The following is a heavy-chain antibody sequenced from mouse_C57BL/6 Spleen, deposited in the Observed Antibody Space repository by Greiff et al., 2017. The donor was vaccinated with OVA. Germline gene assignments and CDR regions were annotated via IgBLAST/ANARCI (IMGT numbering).Heavy chain of an antibody. J-gene: IGHJ3*01. CDR2: ISSGGSYT. D-gene: IGHD2-3*01. CDR1: GFTFSSYG. V-gene: IGHV5-6*01. Sequence: EVQGVESGGDLVKPGGSLKLSCAASGFTFSSYGMSWVRQTPDKRLEWVATISSGGSYTYYPDSVKGRSTISRDNAKNTRYLQMSSLKSEDTAMYYCARLDGYYFAYWGQGTLVTVSA. CDR3: ARLDGYYFAY.